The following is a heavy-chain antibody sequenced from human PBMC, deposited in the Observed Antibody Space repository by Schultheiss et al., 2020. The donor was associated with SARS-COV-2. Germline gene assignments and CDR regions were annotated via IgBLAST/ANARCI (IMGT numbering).Heavy chain of an antibody. D-gene: IGHD3-10*01. CDR3: ARLRAMVRGVIYYYYYGMDV. Sequence: SETLSLTCTVSGGSISSYYWSWIRQPPGKGLEWIGRIYTSGSTNYNPSLKSRVTISVDTSKNQFSLKLSSVTAADTAVYYCARLRAMVRGVIYYYYYGMDVWGRGTTVTVSS. CDR1: GGSISSYY. J-gene: IGHJ6*02. CDR2: IYTSGST. V-gene: IGHV4-4*08.